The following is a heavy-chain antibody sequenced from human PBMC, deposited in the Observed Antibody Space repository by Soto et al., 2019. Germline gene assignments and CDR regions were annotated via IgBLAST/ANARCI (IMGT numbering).Heavy chain of an antibody. V-gene: IGHV4-30-4*01. CDR2: IYNGGST. Sequence: QVQLQESGPGLLKPSQTLSLTCAVSGGSISHVYYYCSSIRQLPDKGLEWIGHIYNGGSTYNNPSLTSRVTISVDTSRNQFSLQLTSVSAADTAVYYCATGPSGDKVDSWGQGILVTVSS. CDR3: ATGPSGDKVDS. D-gene: IGHD7-27*01. J-gene: IGHJ4*02. CDR1: GGSISHVYYY.